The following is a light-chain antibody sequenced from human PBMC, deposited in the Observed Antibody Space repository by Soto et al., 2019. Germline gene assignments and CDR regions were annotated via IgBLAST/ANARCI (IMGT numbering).Light chain of an antibody. V-gene: IGKV1-39*01. CDR1: QSISSY. Sequence: DVQMTQSQSSLSASVGDRVTITCRASQSISSYLNWYQQKPGKAPKLLIYAASSLQSGVPSRFSGSGSGTDFTLTISSLQPEDFATYYCQQSYSTPPFGQGTKVDIK. CDR3: QQSYSTPP. CDR2: AAS. J-gene: IGKJ1*01.